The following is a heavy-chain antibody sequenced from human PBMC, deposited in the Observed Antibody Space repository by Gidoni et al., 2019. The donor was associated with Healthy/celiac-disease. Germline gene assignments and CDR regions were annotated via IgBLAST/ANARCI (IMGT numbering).Heavy chain of an antibody. D-gene: IGHD6-13*01. CDR1: GSTFSSYA. Sequence: QVQLVESGGGVVQPGRSRGPSCPPSGSTFSSYAMHWVRQAPGKGLEWVAVISYDGSNKYYADSVKGRFTISRDNSKNTLYLQMNSLRAEDTAVYYCAREYEVVGSSAFDYWGQGTLVTVSS. CDR2: ISYDGSNK. CDR3: AREYEVVGSSAFDY. J-gene: IGHJ4*02. V-gene: IGHV3-30-3*01.